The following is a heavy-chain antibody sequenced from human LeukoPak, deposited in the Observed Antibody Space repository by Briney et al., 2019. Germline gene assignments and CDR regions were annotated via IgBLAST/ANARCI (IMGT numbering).Heavy chain of an antibody. CDR1: GFTFSSYG. CDR2: ISYDGSNK. D-gene: IGHD4-17*01. CDR3: ARGATVTSPLDY. Sequence: GRSLRLSCAASGFTFSSYGMHWVRQAPGKGLEWVAVISYDGSNKYYADSVKGRFTISRDNSKNTLYLQMNSLRDEDTAVYFCARGATVTSPLDYWGQGTLVTVSS. J-gene: IGHJ4*02. V-gene: IGHV3-30*03.